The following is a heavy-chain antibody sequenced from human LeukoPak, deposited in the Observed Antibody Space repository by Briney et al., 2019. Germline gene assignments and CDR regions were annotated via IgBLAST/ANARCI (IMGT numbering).Heavy chain of an antibody. D-gene: IGHD5-12*01. CDR1: VFAFSYYY. Sequence: PGGSLRLSCAASVFAFSYYYMSWVRQAPGEGGGWVSYIINTTTYTNYADSVKSRFPISRDNTKNSLYLQMNSLRAEDTAVYYCARVGGYSGYGEDALDIWGQGTMVTVSS. CDR2: IINTTTYT. V-gene: IGHV3-11*06. CDR3: ARVGGYSGYGEDALDI. J-gene: IGHJ3*02.